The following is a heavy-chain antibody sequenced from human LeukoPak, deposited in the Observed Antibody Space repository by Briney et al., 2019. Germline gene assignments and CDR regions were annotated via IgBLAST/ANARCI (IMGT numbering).Heavy chain of an antibody. Sequence: PSETLSLTCTVSGGSISSYYWSWIRQPPGKGLEWIGYIYYSGSTSYNPSLKSRVTISVDTSKNQFSLKLSSVTAADTAVYYFSRDALGIRNWGQGTLVTVSS. CDR1: GGSISSYY. D-gene: IGHD7-27*01. CDR2: IYYSGST. J-gene: IGHJ4*02. V-gene: IGHV4-59*12. CDR3: SRDALGIRN.